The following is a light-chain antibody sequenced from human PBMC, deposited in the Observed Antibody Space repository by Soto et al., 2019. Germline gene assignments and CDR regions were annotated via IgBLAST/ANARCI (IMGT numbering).Light chain of an antibody. J-gene: IGLJ1*01. CDR1: SSDVGGYNY. CDR3: SSYTSSSIDYV. Sequence: QSALTQPASVSGSPGQSITISCTGTSSDVGGYNYVSWYQQHPGKAPKLMIYEVSNRPSGVSNRFSGSKSGNTASLTISGLPAEDEADYYCSSYTSSSIDYVFGSGTKVIVL. V-gene: IGLV2-14*01. CDR2: EVS.